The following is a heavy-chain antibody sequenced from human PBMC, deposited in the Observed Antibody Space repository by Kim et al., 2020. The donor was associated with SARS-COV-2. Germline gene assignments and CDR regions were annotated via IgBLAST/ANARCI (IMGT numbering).Heavy chain of an antibody. V-gene: IGHV3-23*01. Sequence: GGSLRLSCAASGFTFSSYAMSWVRQAPGKGLEWVSAISGSGGSTYYADSVKGRFTISRDNSKNTLYLQMNSLRAEDTAVYYCAKAAYGSGSYPYYYYYGMDVWGQGTTVTVSS. D-gene: IGHD3-10*01. CDR3: AKAAYGSGSYPYYYYYGMDV. CDR2: ISGSGGST. J-gene: IGHJ6*02. CDR1: GFTFSSYA.